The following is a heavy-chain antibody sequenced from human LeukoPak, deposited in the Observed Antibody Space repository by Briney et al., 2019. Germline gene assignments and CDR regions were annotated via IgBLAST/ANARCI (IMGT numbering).Heavy chain of an antibody. Sequence: GGSLSLSCAASGFPFSSYSMNWVRQAPGKGLEWVSSISSSSSYIYYADSVKGRFTISRDNAKNSLYLQMNSLRAEDTAVYYCARLGGAYYFDYWGQGTLVTVSS. D-gene: IGHD3-3*01. CDR1: GFPFSSYS. J-gene: IGHJ4*02. CDR2: ISSSSSYI. CDR3: ARLGGAYYFDY. V-gene: IGHV3-21*01.